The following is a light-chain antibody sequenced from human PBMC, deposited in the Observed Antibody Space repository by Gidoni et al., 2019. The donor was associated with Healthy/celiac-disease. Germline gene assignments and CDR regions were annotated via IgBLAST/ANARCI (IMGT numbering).Light chain of an antibody. CDR3: QQRSNWPQGYT. CDR2: DAS. V-gene: IGKV3-11*01. Sequence: EIVLTQSPATLSLSPGERATLSCRASQSVSSYLAWYQQKPGQAPRLLIYDASTRATGIPARFSGSGSGTDFTLTISSLEPEDFAVYYCQQRSNWPQGYTFGQGTKLEIK. J-gene: IGKJ2*01. CDR1: QSVSSY.